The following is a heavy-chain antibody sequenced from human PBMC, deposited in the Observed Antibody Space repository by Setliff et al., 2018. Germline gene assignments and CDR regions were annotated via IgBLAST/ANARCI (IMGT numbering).Heavy chain of an antibody. V-gene: IGHV4-39*07. D-gene: IGHD6-13*01. CDR1: GGSISSSSYY. Sequence: PLETLSLTCTVSGGSISSSSYYWGWIRQPPGKGLEWIGSIYYSGSTYYNPSLKSRVTISVDTSKNQFSLKLSSVTAADTAVYYCARDVRVASSSWFKSAFDIWGQGTMVTVSS. CDR2: IYYSGST. J-gene: IGHJ3*02. CDR3: ARDVRVASSSWFKSAFDI.